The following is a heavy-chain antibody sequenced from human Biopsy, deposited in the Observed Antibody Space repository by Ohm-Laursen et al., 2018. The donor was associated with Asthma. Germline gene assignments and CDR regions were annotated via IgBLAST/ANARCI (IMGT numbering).Heavy chain of an antibody. CDR3: AKEVFPGWELRRGPDS. V-gene: IGHV3-30*18. Sequence: SLRLSCTAPGFSFSNYGMHWVRQAPGKGLDWVAVISFDGTNRNYTDSVRGRFTISRDNSRNTLHLEMNSLRAEDTAVYFCAKEVFPGWELRRGPDSWGQGTLVTVSS. D-gene: IGHD1-26*01. J-gene: IGHJ4*02. CDR1: GFSFSNYG. CDR2: ISFDGTNR.